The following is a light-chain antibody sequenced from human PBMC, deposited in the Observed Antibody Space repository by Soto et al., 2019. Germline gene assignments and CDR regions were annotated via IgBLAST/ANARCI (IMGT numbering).Light chain of an antibody. Sequence: DIVLTQTPLSSAVTLGQPASISCRSSQSLLHSDGSTYLSWLHQRPGQPPRLLIYKISNRLSGVPDRFSGSGAGPDFTLKIRRVEAEDVGVYYCMQATQFPPYTFGQGTKLEIE. J-gene: IGKJ2*01. CDR1: QSLLHSDGSTY. V-gene: IGKV2-24*01. CDR2: KIS. CDR3: MQATQFPPYT.